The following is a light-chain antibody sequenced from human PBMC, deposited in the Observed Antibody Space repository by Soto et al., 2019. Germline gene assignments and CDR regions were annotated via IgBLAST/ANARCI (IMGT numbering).Light chain of an antibody. Sequence: DIVMTQSPLSLPVTPGAPASISCRSSQSLLHSNGYNYLELYLQKPGQSPQLLIYLGSNRASGVPDRFSGSGSGTDFTLKISRVEAEDVGVYYCMQALQTPWTFGQGTKVEIK. J-gene: IGKJ1*01. CDR1: QSLLHSNGYNY. CDR2: LGS. V-gene: IGKV2-28*01. CDR3: MQALQTPWT.